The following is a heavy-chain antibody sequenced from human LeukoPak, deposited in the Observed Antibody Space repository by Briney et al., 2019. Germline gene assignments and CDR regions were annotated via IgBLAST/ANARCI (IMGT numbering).Heavy chain of an antibody. CDR3: ASSYDSSGYLFGMWVLDTI. CDR1: GFTFSSYA. CDR2: ISYDGSNK. D-gene: IGHD3-22*01. Sequence: GGSLRLSCAASGFTFSSYAMHWVRQAPGKGLEWVAVISYDGSNKYYADSVKGRFTISRDNSKNTLYLQMNSLRAEDTAVYYCASSYDSSGYLFGMWVLDTIWGQGTMVTVSS. J-gene: IGHJ3*02. V-gene: IGHV3-30-3*02.